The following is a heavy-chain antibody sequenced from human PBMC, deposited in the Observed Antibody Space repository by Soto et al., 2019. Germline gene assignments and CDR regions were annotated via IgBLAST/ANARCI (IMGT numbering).Heavy chain of an antibody. Sequence: ASVKVSCKASGYTFSGYYIHWLRQAPGQGLEWMGWINPNSGGTNYAQKFQGRVTVTRDTPTSTAYMELSRLTSDDTAVYYCARSLTEGYCTITGCYTRPLYGMDVWRQGTTVTVSS. CDR2: INPNSGGT. CDR3: ARSLTEGYCTITGCYTRPLYGMDV. D-gene: IGHD2-2*02. CDR1: GYTFSGYY. J-gene: IGHJ6*02. V-gene: IGHV1-2*02.